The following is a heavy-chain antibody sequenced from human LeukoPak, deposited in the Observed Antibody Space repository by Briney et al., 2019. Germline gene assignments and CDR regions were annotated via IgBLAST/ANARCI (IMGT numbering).Heavy chain of an antibody. Sequence: PGGSLRLSCAASGWTFSSYSMNWVRQAPGKGLEWVSSISSSSSYKYYADSVNGRFTNSRDHAKKSLYLQMNSLRAEDTAMYYCARAKGYNWKYVDYWGQGTLATVSS. D-gene: IGHD1-20*01. CDR3: ARAKGYNWKYVDY. J-gene: IGHJ4*01. CDR1: GWTFSSYS. CDR2: ISSSSSYK. V-gene: IGHV3-21*01.